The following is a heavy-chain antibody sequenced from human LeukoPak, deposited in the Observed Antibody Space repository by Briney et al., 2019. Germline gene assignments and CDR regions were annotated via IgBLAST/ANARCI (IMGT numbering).Heavy chain of an antibody. V-gene: IGHV3-21*01. CDR1: GFTFSSYT. Sequence: GGSLRLSCAASGFTFSSYTMNWVRQAPGKGLEWVSSNSSYSNYMYYADSVKGRFTISRDNARNSLYLQMNSLRADDTAVYYCARSGRGYSYGYPEGYWGQGTLVTVSS. CDR2: NSSYSNYM. J-gene: IGHJ4*02. CDR3: ARSGRGYSYGYPEGY. D-gene: IGHD5-18*01.